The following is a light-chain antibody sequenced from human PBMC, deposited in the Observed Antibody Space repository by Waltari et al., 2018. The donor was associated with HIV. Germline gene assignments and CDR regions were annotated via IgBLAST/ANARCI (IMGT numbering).Light chain of an antibody. CDR2: EVS. V-gene: IGLV2-14*01. Sequence: QSALTQPASVSGSPGQSITISCTGTSSDVGGYHYLSWYQQHPGKAPKLMIYEVSNRPSGVSNRFSGSKSGNTASLTISGLQAEDEADYYCSSYTSSSTRVFGGGTKLTVL. CDR1: SSDVGGYHY. J-gene: IGLJ3*02. CDR3: SSYTSSSTRV.